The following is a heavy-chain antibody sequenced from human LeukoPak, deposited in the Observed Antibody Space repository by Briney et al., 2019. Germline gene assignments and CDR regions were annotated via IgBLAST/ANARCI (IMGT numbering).Heavy chain of an antibody. CDR2: IRSKANSYAT. CDR3: TRKAFGGYSGYDY. Sequence: PGGSLRLSCAASGFTFSGSAMHWVRQASGKGLEWVGRIRSKANSYATAYAAWVKGRFTISRDDSKNTAYLQMNSLKTEDTAVYYCTRKAFGGYSGYDYWGQGTLVTVSS. CDR1: GFTFSGSA. D-gene: IGHD5-12*01. V-gene: IGHV3-73*01. J-gene: IGHJ4*02.